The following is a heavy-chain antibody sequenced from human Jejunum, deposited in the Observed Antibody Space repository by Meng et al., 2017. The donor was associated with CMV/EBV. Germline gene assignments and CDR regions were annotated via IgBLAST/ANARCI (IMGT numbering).Heavy chain of an antibody. J-gene: IGHJ6*02. D-gene: IGHD1-1*01. CDR2: ISSTGSYM. V-gene: IGHV3-21*06. CDR3: ANQLPWNYYYGMDL. Sequence: FTFSTVWVTGVRPDRGEVLECVATISSTGSYMYYADSLKRRFTISRDNDKNLLYLQMNSLRAEDTAVYYCANQLPWNYYYGMDLWGQGTTVTVSS. CDR1: FTFSTVW.